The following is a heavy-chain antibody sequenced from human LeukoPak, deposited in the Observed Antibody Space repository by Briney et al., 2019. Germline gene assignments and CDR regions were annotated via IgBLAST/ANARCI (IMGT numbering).Heavy chain of an antibody. CDR3: AREIGSSLDY. J-gene: IGHJ4*02. Sequence: GGSLRLSCAASGFTFSSCGMHWVRQAPGKGLEWVAVIWYDGSNKYYADSVKGRFTISRDNSKNTLYLQMNSLRAEDTAVYYCAREIGSSLDYWGQGTLVSVSS. CDR2: IWYDGSNK. CDR1: GFTFSSCG. D-gene: IGHD6-6*01. V-gene: IGHV3-33*01.